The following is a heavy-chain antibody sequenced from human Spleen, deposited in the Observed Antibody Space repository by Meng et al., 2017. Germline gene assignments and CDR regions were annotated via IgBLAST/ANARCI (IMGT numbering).Heavy chain of an antibody. CDR3: ASNSAEGKIDY. CDR2: IKSDGSET. D-gene: IGHD4-23*01. V-gene: IGHV3-7*01. Sequence: GGSLRLSCAASGFIFSGDWMNWVRQAPGKGLEWVAIIKSDGSETYYVDSVKGRFTISRDNAKKSLYLQMISLRAEDTAFYYCASNSAEGKIDYWGQGNLVTASS. J-gene: IGHJ4*02. CDR1: GFIFSGDW.